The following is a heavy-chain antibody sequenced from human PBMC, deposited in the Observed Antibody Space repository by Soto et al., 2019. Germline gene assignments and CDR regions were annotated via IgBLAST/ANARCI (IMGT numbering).Heavy chain of an antibody. CDR1: GFTFSDYY. V-gene: IGHV3-11*06. CDR2: ISISSSYT. CDR3: ATRVVMFNWNDGEEYFQH. J-gene: IGHJ1*01. Sequence: PVASLRLSGAASGFTFSDYYMSWIRQAPGKGREWVSYISISSSYTNYSDSVKGRFTISRDNAKNSLYLQMNSLRAEDTAVYYCATRVVMFNWNDGEEYFQHWGQGTLVTVSS. D-gene: IGHD1-1*01.